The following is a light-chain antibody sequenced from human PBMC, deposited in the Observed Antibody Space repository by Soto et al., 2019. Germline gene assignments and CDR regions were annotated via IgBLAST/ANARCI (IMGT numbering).Light chain of an antibody. CDR1: SSDVGGYDY. CDR2: DVS. CDR3: SSYISTSILNV. Sequence: QYALTQAASVSGSPGQSITISCTGTSSDVGGYDYVSWYQQHPGKAPKLIIYDVSNRPSGVSNRFSGSKSGNTASLTISGLQAEDEADYYCSSYISTSILNVFGTGTKVTVL. J-gene: IGLJ1*01. V-gene: IGLV2-14*03.